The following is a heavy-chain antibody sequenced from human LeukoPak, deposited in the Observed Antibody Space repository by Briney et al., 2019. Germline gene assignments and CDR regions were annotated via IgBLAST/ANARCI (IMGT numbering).Heavy chain of an antibody. V-gene: IGHV3-69-1*01. CDR1: GFSFSSYS. J-gene: IGHJ3*02. D-gene: IGHD3-10*02. Sequence: GGSLRRSCAASGFSFSSYSMNWVRQAPGKGLEWVATMTRSSTIYYADSVKGRFTISRDNDKNSVYLQMNSLRDEDTAVYSCARAQTMFWEFDGFDIWGRGTKVTVSS. CDR2: MTRSSTI. CDR3: ARAQTMFWEFDGFDI.